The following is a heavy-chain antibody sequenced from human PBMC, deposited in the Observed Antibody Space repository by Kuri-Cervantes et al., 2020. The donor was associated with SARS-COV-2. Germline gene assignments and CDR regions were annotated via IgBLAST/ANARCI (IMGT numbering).Heavy chain of an antibody. CDR3: ARDPGYSSSSVYYYYGMDV. D-gene: IGHD6-6*01. V-gene: IGHV1-2*04. CDR2: INPNSGGT. Sequence: ASVKVSCKASGYTFTGYYMHWVRQAPGQGLERMGWINPNSGGTNYAQKFQGWVTMTRDTSISTAYMELSRLRSDDTAVYYCARDPGYSSSSVYYYYGMDVWGQGTTVTVSS. CDR1: GYTFTGYY. J-gene: IGHJ6*02.